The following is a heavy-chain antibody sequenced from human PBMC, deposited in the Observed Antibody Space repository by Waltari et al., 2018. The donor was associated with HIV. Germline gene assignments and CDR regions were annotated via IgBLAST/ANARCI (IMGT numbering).Heavy chain of an antibody. CDR1: GFSFGTSGVG. V-gene: IGHV2-5*02. Sequence: QITLKESGPALVKPTQTLTLTCSYSGFSFGTSGVGVGWIRQPSGKALEWLAVIYWDEDKRYNPSLKGRRSITKGTANIQVVLRMTNMDPSDTATYFCAHKGYDSRTLSSWFDPWGQGLLVTVSS. D-gene: IGHD3-22*01. J-gene: IGHJ5*02. CDR3: AHKGYDSRTLSSWFDP. CDR2: IYWDEDK.